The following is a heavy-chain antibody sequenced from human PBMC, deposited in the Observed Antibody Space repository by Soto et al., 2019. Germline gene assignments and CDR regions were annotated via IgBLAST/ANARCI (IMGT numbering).Heavy chain of an antibody. J-gene: IGHJ4*02. Sequence: SETLSLTCTVSGDSIRSYYWSWIRQPPGKGLEWIGYIYYGGSTNYNPSLKSRVTISVDTSKNQFSLKLSSVTAADTAVYYCARGGYNWNDVTDYWGQGTLVTVSS. CDR2: IYYGGST. CDR1: GDSIRSYY. CDR3: ARGGYNWNDVTDY. V-gene: IGHV4-59*01. D-gene: IGHD1-20*01.